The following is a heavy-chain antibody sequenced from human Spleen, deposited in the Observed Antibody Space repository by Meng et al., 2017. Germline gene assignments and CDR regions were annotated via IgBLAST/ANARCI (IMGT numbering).Heavy chain of an antibody. CDR1: GGSFSAYY. Sequence: SETLSLTCAVYGGSFSAYYWSWLRQPPGKGLEWIGEINHSGSTYYNPSLKSRVTISGDTSKKQFSLKLSSVTAADTAVYYCARGYCSSASCQQDSPRFYPWGQGTLVTVSS. V-gene: IGHV4-34*01. CDR3: ARGYCSSASCQQDSPRFYP. J-gene: IGHJ5*02. CDR2: INHSGST. D-gene: IGHD2-2*01.